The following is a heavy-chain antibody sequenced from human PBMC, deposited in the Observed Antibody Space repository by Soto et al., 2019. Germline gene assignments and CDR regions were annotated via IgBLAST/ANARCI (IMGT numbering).Heavy chain of an antibody. CDR3: AKDRYRGNYPGGYYYYGMDV. CDR1: GFTFSSYG. CDR2: ISYDGSNK. D-gene: IGHD1-7*01. V-gene: IGHV3-30*18. Sequence: QVQLVESGGGVVQPGRSLRLSCAASGFTFSSYGMHWVRQAPGKGLEWVAVISYDGSNKYYVDSVKGRFTISRDNSKSTLYVQMNSLTAEDTAVYYCAKDRYRGNYPGGYYYYGMDVWGQGTTVTVSS. J-gene: IGHJ6*02.